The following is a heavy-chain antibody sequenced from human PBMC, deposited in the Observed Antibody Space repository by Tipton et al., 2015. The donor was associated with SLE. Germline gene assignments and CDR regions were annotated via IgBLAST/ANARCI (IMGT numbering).Heavy chain of an antibody. D-gene: IGHD6-6*01. CDR1: GFSFDDYG. V-gene: IGHV3-20*04. J-gene: IGHJ4*02. Sequence: GSLRLSCEASGFSFDDYGMSWVRQAPGKGLEWVSGLNWSGASTGYADSVKGRFTISRDNAKNSLFLQMSSLRAEDTALYYCARASSSSEGEPLLLMDFDYWGQGILVIVSS. CDR2: LNWSGAST. CDR3: ARASSSSEGEPLLLMDFDY.